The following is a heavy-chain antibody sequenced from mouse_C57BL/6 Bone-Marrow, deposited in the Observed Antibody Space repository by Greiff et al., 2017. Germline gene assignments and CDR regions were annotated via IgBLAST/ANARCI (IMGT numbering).Heavy chain of an antibody. V-gene: IGHV10-1*01. Sequence: EVKLVESGGGLVQPKGSLKLSCAASGFSFNTYAMNWVRQAPGKGLEWVARIRSKSNNYATYYADSVKDRFTISRDDSESMLYLQMNNLKTEDTAMYYCVRHGDDGYYIFYAMDYWGQGTLVTVSS. J-gene: IGHJ4*01. CDR3: VRHGDDGYYIFYAMDY. D-gene: IGHD2-3*01. CDR1: GFSFNTYA. CDR2: IRSKSNNYAT.